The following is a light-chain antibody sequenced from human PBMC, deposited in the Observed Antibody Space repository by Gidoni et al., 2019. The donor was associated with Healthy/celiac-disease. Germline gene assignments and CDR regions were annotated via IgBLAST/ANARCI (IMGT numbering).Light chain of an antibody. J-gene: IGKJ1*01. CDR3: QQYYNTPVT. CDR2: WAS. V-gene: IGKV4-1*01. Sequence: DIVMTQSPDSLAVSLGERATINCKSSQSVLYRSNNKNYLAWYQQKPGQPPKLLIYWASTRESGVRDRFSGSGSGTDFTLTISSLQAEDVAVYYCQQYYNTPVTFGQGTKVEIK. CDR1: QSVLYRSNNKNY.